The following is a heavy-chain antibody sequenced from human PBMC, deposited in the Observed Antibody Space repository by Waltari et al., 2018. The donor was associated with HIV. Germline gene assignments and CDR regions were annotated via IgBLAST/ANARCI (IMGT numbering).Heavy chain of an antibody. CDR1: GLTFSSLG. V-gene: IGHV3-30*18. CDR3: AKDQGGATYIFDY. Sequence: QVQLVESGGGVVQPGRSLRLPCAASGLTFSSLGLHWVRQAPGKGLEWVSVILYDGSNKYYADSVKGRFTISRDNSKNTLYLQMNSLRAEDTAVYYCAKDQGGATYIFDYWGQGTLVTVSS. CDR2: ILYDGSNK. J-gene: IGHJ4*02. D-gene: IGHD1-26*01.